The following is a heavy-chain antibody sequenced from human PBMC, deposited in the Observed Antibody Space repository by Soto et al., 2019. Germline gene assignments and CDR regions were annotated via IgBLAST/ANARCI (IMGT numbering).Heavy chain of an antibody. D-gene: IGHD2-2*01. Sequence: SETLSLTCTVSGGSISSSSWSWIRQPPGRGLEWIGYIYNNGRTDYNPSLKSRVTISVDTSKNHFSLKLSSVTPADTAVYYCARARFCTSTSCYHYFDFWGQGTLVTAPQ. CDR1: GGSISSSS. CDR2: IYNNGRT. J-gene: IGHJ4*02. V-gene: IGHV4-59*01. CDR3: ARARFCTSTSCYHYFDF.